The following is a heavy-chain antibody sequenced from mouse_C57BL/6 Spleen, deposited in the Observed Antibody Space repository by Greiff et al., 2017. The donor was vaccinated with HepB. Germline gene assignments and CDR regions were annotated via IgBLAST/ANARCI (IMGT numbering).Heavy chain of an antibody. J-gene: IGHJ3*01. CDR3: TRKRLGAWFAY. CDR1: GYTFTDYE. Sequence: LVESGAELVRPGASVTLSCKASGYTFTDYEMHWVKQTPVHGLEWIGAIDPETGGTAYNQKFKGKAILTADKSSSTAYMELRSLTSEDSAVYYCTRKRLGAWFAYWGQGTLVTVSA. CDR2: IDPETGGT. V-gene: IGHV1-15*01. D-gene: IGHD4-1*01.